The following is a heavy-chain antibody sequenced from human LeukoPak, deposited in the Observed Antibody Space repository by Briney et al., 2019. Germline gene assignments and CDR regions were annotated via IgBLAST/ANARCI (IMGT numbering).Heavy chain of an antibody. J-gene: IGHJ5*02. V-gene: IGHV4-59*08. D-gene: IGHD3-3*01. CDR2: ISDSVNT. CDR1: GGSISSYF. Sequence: SETLSLTCTVSGGSISSYFWSWIRQSPGKELEWIGYISDSVNTNYNPSLMSRVTMSVDPSKNQFSLKLSSVTAADTAVYYCARQDYDFWSASRGWFDPWGQGTLVTVSS. CDR3: ARQDYDFWSASRGWFDP.